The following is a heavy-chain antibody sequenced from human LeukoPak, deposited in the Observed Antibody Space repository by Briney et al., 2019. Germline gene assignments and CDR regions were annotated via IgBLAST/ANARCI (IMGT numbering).Heavy chain of an antibody. Sequence: GGSLGLSCAASGFTFSRYAMSWVRQAPGKGLEWVAFIRYNGNNQYYADSVKGRFTISRDNSKNTLYLQMNSLKGDDTAVYYCAKDSAFYYIDVWGKGTTVIISS. CDR3: AKDSAFYYIDV. CDR2: IRYNGNNQ. J-gene: IGHJ6*03. CDR1: GFTFSRYA. D-gene: IGHD3-10*01. V-gene: IGHV3-30*02.